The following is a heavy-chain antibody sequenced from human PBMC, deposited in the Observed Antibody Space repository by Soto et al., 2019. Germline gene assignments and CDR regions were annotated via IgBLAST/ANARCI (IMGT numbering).Heavy chain of an antibody. CDR1: GFTFSSYA. Sequence: AGGSLRLSCAASGFTFSSYAMHWVRQAPGKGLEWVAVISYDGSNKYYADSVKGRFTISRDNSKNTLYLQMNSLRAEDTAVYYCASGGNWNRMSYYYGMDVWGQGTTVTVS. V-gene: IGHV3-30-3*01. D-gene: IGHD1-1*01. CDR2: ISYDGSNK. CDR3: ASGGNWNRMSYYYGMDV. J-gene: IGHJ6*02.